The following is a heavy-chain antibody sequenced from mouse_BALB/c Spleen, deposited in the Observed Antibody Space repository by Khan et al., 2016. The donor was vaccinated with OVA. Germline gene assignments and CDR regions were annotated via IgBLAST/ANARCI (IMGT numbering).Heavy chain of an antibody. D-gene: IGHD4-1*01. V-gene: IGHV5-6*01. CDR2: INSDGYYT. CDR1: GFTFSTYG. J-gene: IGHJ3*01. Sequence: EVELVESGGDLVKPGGSLRLSCAASGFTFSTYGMSWVRQFPDKRLEWVATINSDGYYTYYPDTVKGRFTISRNNAENTLYLQMSSLKSEETAIYYCASNLTGSFAYWGQGTLVTVST. CDR3: ASNLTGSFAY.